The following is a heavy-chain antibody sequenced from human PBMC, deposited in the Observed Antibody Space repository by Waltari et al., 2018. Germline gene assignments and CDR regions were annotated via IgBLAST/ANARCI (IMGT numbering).Heavy chain of an antibody. CDR3: ARESTASNEGV. CDR2: IRGDGSQS. Sequence: EEQLVESGGGLVQPGGSLRLSCEGSGFTFRNYWMSWVRQAPGKGLEWGDNIRGDGSQSNYVNSVKGRFTIHRDNAKKSLYLQMNSLRAEDTGVYYCARESTASNEGVWGQGTLFTVSS. D-gene: IGHD4-17*01. V-gene: IGHV3-7*01. J-gene: IGHJ4*02. CDR1: GFTFRNYW.